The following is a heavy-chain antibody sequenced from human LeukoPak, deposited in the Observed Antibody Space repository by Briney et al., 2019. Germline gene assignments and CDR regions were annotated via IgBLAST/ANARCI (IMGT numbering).Heavy chain of an antibody. J-gene: IGHJ4*02. Sequence: GGSLRLSCAASGFTFSSYAMHWVRQAPGKGLEWVAVISYDGSNKYYADSVKGRFTISRDNSKNTLYLQMNSLRAEDTAVYYCAGVGYYYDSSGYYSYWGQGTLVTVSS. CDR2: ISYDGSNK. V-gene: IGHV3-30-3*01. CDR3: AGVGYYYDSSGYYSY. D-gene: IGHD3-22*01. CDR1: GFTFSSYA.